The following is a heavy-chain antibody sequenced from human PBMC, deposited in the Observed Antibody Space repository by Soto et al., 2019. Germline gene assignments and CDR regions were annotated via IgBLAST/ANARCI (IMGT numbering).Heavy chain of an antibody. Sequence: EVQLVESGGGLVQPGGSLRLSCAASGFTFSNYAMDWVRQAPGKVLEYVSGISRNGFGTYYANSVKDRFTISRDNSKNTLYLQMGSLRAEDMAVYYCARREQSDYYYMDVWGKGTSVTVSS. CDR1: GFTFSNYA. D-gene: IGHD6-19*01. CDR3: ARREQSDYYYMDV. V-gene: IGHV3-64*01. J-gene: IGHJ6*03. CDR2: ISRNGFGT.